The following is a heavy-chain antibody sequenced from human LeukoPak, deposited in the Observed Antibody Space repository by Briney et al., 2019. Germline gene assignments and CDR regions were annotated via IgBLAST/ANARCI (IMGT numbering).Heavy chain of an antibody. D-gene: IGHD2-2*01. CDR3: ANSKVPREYCSATSCYAGFGAFDI. CDR1: GFTFSGYG. Sequence: GGSLRLSCAASGFTFSGYGMHWVRQAPGKGLEWVAVISYDGTEKYYEDSVNGRFTISRDNSKNTLYLQMNSLRTEDTAVYYCANSKVPREYCSATSCYAGFGAFDIWGQGTMVTVSS. J-gene: IGHJ3*02. V-gene: IGHV3-30*18. CDR2: ISYDGTEK.